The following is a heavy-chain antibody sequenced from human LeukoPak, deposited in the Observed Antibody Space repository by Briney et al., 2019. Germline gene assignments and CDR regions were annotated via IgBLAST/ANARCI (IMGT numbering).Heavy chain of an antibody. CDR2: INSDGSST. CDR1: GFTFSSYW. Sequence: GESLRLSCAASGFTFSSYWMHWVRQAPGKRLVWVSRINSDGSSTSYADSVKGRFTISRDNAKNTLYLQMNSLRAEDTAVYYCARAKLQNWFDPWGQGTLVTVSS. J-gene: IGHJ5*02. V-gene: IGHV3-74*01. CDR3: ARAKLQNWFDP.